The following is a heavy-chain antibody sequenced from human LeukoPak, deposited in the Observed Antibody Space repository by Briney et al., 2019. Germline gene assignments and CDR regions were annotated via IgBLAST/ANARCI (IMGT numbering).Heavy chain of an antibody. Sequence: GESLKIPCKTSGYRLTSSWIAWVRQMPGRGLEWMGNIYPGDFDTRYSPSFLGQVTISAGNSIDTAYLQWSSQKASDTAVYYCARRRYFDTRNSYYWFDYWGQGTLVTVSS. V-gene: IGHV5-51*01. CDR3: ARRRYFDTRNSYYWFDY. CDR2: IYPGDFDT. J-gene: IGHJ4*02. D-gene: IGHD3-22*01. CDR1: GYRLTSSW.